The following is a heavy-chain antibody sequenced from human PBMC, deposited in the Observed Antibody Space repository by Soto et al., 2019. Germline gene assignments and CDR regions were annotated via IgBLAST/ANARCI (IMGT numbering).Heavy chain of an antibody. J-gene: IGHJ3*02. CDR3: ARKYSTSSADAFDI. CDR1: RDSVSSNSAA. D-gene: IGHD2-2*01. CDR2: TYYRSKWYN. V-gene: IGHV6-1*01. Sequence: QTLSRTCAISRDSVSSNSAAWNWIRQSPSRGLEWLGRTYYRSKWYNDFATSVKSRISINADTSKNQFSLQLNSVTPEDTAVYYCARKYSTSSADAFDIWGQGTMV.